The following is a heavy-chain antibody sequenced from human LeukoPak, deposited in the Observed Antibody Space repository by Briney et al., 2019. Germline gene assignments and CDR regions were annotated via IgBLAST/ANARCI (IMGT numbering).Heavy chain of an antibody. CDR2: ISSSSSYI. CDR1: GFTFSDYY. CDR3: ARVFIAAAGTERVDY. D-gene: IGHD6-13*01. J-gene: IGHJ4*02. V-gene: IGHV3-11*06. Sequence: PGGSLRLSCAASGFTFSDYYMSWIRQTPRKGLEWLAYISSSSSYIYYADSVKGRFTISRDNAKNSLYLQMNSLRAEDTAVYYCARVFIAAAGTERVDYWGQGTLVTVSS.